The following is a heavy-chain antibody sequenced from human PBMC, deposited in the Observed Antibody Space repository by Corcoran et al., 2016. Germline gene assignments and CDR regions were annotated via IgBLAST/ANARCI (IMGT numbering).Heavy chain of an antibody. Sequence: QVQLQQWGAGLLKPSETLSLTCAVYGGSFSGYYWSWIRQPPGKGLEWIGEINHSGSTNYTPSLKIRVTISVDTSKNKFYLKLSSVTAADTAGYYCARVLSWWLVHFDYWGQGTLVTVSS. CDR1: GGSFSGYY. D-gene: IGHD6-19*01. V-gene: IGHV4-34*01. CDR2: INHSGST. CDR3: ARVLSWWLVHFDY. J-gene: IGHJ4*02.